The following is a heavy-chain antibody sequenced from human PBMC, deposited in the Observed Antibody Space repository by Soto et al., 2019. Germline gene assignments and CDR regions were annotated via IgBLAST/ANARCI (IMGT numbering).Heavy chain of an antibody. D-gene: IGHD3-10*01. J-gene: IGHJ4*02. Sequence: PGGSLRLSCAASGFTFSSYAMSWVRQAPGKGLEWVSAISGSGGSTYYADSVKGRFTISRDNSKNTLYLQMNSLRAEDTALYYCAKARLYGSGTQYYFDYWGQGTLVTVSS. CDR3: AKARLYGSGTQYYFDY. CDR1: GFTFSSYA. CDR2: ISGSGGST. V-gene: IGHV3-23*01.